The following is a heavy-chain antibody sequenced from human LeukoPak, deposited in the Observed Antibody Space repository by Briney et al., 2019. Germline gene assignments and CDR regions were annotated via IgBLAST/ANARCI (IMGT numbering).Heavy chain of an antibody. CDR1: GGSISSGGYY. D-gene: IGHD3-10*01. Sequence: SETLSLTCTVSGGSISSGGYYWSWIRQHPGKGLEWIGYIYYSGSTYYNPSLKSRVTISVDTPKNQFSLKLSSVTAADTAVYYCARDRGGTQDYWGQGTLVTVSS. J-gene: IGHJ4*02. V-gene: IGHV4-31*03. CDR2: IYYSGST. CDR3: ARDRGGTQDY.